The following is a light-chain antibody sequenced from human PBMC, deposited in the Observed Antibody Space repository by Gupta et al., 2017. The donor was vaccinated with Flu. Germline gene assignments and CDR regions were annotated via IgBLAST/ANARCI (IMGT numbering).Light chain of an antibody. J-gene: IGKJ3*01. CDR3: QQYGSL. V-gene: IGKV3-20*01. Sequence: SPGERATLSCRASQSVSSSYLAWYQQKPGQAPRLLIYGASSRATGIPDRFSGSGSGTDFTLTISRLEPEDFAVYYCQQYGSLFGPGTKVDIK. CDR1: QSVSSSY. CDR2: GAS.